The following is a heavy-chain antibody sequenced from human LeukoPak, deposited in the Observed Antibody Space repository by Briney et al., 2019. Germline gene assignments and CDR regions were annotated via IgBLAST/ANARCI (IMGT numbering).Heavy chain of an antibody. D-gene: IGHD7-27*01. J-gene: IGHJ6*03. CDR2: TYYRSKWYN. CDR3: ARGQLGIGPDYYYYYMDV. V-gene: IGHV6-1*01. Sequence: SQTLSLTCAISGDSVSSNSAAWNWIRQSPSRGLEWLGRTYYRSKWYNDYAVSVKSRITINPDTSKNQFSLQLNSVTPEDTAVYYCARGQLGIGPDYYYYYMDVWGKGTTVTVSS. CDR1: GDSVSSNSAA.